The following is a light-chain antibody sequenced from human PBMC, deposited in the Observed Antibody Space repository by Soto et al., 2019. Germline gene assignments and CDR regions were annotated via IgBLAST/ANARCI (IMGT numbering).Light chain of an antibody. CDR3: QQYANWPLT. CDR1: QSVGTN. CDR2: KTS. Sequence: EVVMTQSPATVSVSPGERTSLSCRASQSVGTNLGWYQQKPGQAPRLLISKTSTRATGVPARFSGSGSGTEFTLTISSLQSYVIAVYYCQQYANWPLTFGGGTKLDIK. V-gene: IGKV3-15*01. J-gene: IGKJ4*01.